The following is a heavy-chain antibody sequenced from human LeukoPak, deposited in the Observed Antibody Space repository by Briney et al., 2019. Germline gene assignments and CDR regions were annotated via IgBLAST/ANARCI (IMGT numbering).Heavy chain of an antibody. D-gene: IGHD7-27*01. CDR3: ARDLTLGKPDYFDH. J-gene: IGHJ4*02. Sequence: GGSLRLSCAASGFTFNSYGMHWVRQAPGRGLEWVAVTSLDGSTKLYTDTVRGRFIISRDNSKNTLYLQMDSLRAEDTAVYYCARDLTLGKPDYFDHWGQGTLVTVSS. CDR1: GFTFNSYG. CDR2: TSLDGSTK. V-gene: IGHV3-30*03.